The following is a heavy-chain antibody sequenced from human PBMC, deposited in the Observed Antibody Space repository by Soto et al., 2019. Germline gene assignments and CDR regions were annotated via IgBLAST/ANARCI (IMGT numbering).Heavy chain of an antibody. CDR3: AKTSGSHDYYAMDV. J-gene: IGHJ6*02. CDR1: GGTFSSYA. D-gene: IGHD1-26*01. V-gene: IGHV1-69*06. CDR2: VIPTFGTP. Sequence: SVKVSCKASGGTFSSYAINWVRQAPGQGLEWMGGVIPTFGTPNYAQKFQGRVTISADRSTSTAYMELTSLRSEDTAVYYCAKTSGSHDYYAMDVWGQGTTVTVSS.